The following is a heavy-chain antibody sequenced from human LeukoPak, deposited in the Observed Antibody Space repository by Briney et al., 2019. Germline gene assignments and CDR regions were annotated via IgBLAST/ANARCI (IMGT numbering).Heavy chain of an antibody. CDR2: INHSGST. CDR3: ASTIAVAGTFDY. D-gene: IGHD6-19*01. Sequence: PSETLSLTCAVYGGSFSGYYWSWIRQPPGKGLEWIGEINHSGSTNYNPSLKSRVTISVDTSKNQFSLKRSSVTAADTAVYYCASTIAVAGTFDYWGQGTLVTVSS. J-gene: IGHJ4*02. CDR1: GGSFSGYY. V-gene: IGHV4-34*01.